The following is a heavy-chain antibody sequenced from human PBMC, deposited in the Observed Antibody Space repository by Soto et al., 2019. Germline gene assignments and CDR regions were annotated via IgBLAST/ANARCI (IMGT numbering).Heavy chain of an antibody. CDR1: GGSISSYY. D-gene: IGHD6-6*01. V-gene: IGHV4-59*01. CDR3: AGLYSSSPFFNY. Sequence: QVQLQESGPGLVKPSETLSLTCTVSGGSISSYYWSWIRQPPGKGLEWIGFIYDSGQTNYNPSLKSRVTMSVATSKNQFSLKLSSVPAADTAVYYCAGLYSSSPFFNYWGQGTLVTVSS. J-gene: IGHJ4*02. CDR2: IYDSGQT.